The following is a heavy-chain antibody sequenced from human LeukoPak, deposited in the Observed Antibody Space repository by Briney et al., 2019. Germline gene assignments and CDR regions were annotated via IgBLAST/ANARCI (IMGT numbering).Heavy chain of an antibody. J-gene: IGHJ4*02. CDR2: LRHDGSNK. V-gene: IGHV3-30*02. CDR3: AKVYIAYGSGSFCHY. CDR1: GFTFSSYG. D-gene: IGHD3-10*01. Sequence: GGSLRLSCAASGFTFSSYGMHWVRQAPDKGLEWVAFLRHDGSNKNYADSVKGRFTISRGNSKNTLSLQMNSLRAEDTAMYYCAKVYIAYGSGSFCHYWGQGTLVTVS.